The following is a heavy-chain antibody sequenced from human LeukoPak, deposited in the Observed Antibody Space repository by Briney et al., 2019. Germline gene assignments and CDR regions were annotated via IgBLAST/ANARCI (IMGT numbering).Heavy chain of an antibody. Sequence: PSQTLSLTCTVSGGSISSGGYYWSWIRQHPGKGLEWIGYIYYSGSTYYNPSLKSRVTMSVDTSENQFSLKLNSVTAADTAVYYCATTVASYFDYWSAGRLVTVSS. J-gene: IGHJ4*01. V-gene: IGHV4-31*03. CDR2: IYYSGST. CDR1: GGSISSGGYY. D-gene: IGHD4-17*01. CDR3: ATTVASYFDY.